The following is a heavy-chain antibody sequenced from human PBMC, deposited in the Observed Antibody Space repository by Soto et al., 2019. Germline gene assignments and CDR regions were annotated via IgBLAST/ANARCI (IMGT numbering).Heavy chain of an antibody. V-gene: IGHV3-64*01. Sequence: GGSLRLSCAASGFTFSSYAMHWVRQAPGKGLEYVSAISSNGGSTYYANSVKGRFTISRDNSKNTLYLQMGSLRAEDMAVYYCARGLDYGDYYDYWGQGTLVTVSS. CDR3: ARGLDYGDYYDY. CDR2: ISSNGGST. J-gene: IGHJ4*02. D-gene: IGHD4-17*01. CDR1: GFTFSSYA.